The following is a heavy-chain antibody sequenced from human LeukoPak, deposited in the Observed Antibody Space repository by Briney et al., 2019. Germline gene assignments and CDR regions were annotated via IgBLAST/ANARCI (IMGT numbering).Heavy chain of an antibody. CDR3: ARAYYDFLTGYSHDALDI. Sequence: PGGSLRLSCAASGFTFSSYGMHWVRQAPGKGLEWVAFIRYDGSNKYYADSVKGRFTISRDNSKNTLYLQMNSLRAEDTAVYYCARAYYDFLTGYSHDALDIWGQGTMVTVSS. CDR2: IRYDGSNK. CDR1: GFTFSSYG. J-gene: IGHJ3*02. D-gene: IGHD3-9*01. V-gene: IGHV3-30*02.